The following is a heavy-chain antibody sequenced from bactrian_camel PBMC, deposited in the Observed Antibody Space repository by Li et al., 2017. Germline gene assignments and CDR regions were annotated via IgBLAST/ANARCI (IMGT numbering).Heavy chain of an antibody. Sequence: HVQLVESGGGSVQTGGSLRLSCVVSGHSRGSNCVGWYRLPPGRAPAEREGITAIRRSGGETWYAGSVKGRFTISRDDAKNTVYLQMNSLKPEDTSVYYCARALQWGDLAIFGYWGQGTQVTVS. CDR3: ARALQWGDLAIFGY. CDR1: GHSRGSNC. CDR2: IRRSGGET. V-gene: IGHV3-3*01. J-gene: IGHJ4*01. D-gene: IGHD2*01.